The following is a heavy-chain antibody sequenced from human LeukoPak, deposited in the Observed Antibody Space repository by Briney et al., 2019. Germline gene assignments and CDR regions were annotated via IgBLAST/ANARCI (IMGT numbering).Heavy chain of an antibody. CDR3: ARSYTHYDFWSGYTYQNYFDP. J-gene: IGHJ5*02. Sequence: GGSLRLSCAASGFTVSSSYISWVRQAPGKGLEWVSVIYAGDSTYYADSVKGRFIISRDNPKNTVYLQMDSLRAEDTAVYYCARSYTHYDFWSGYTYQNYFDPWGQGTLVTVSS. CDR2: IYAGDST. CDR1: GFTVSSSY. D-gene: IGHD3-3*01. V-gene: IGHV3-53*01.